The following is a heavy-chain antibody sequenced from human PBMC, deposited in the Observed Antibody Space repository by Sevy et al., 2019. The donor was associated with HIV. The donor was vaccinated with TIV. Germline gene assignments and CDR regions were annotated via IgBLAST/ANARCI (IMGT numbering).Heavy chain of an antibody. V-gene: IGHV3-53*05. CDR3: ALERLSSDVAEYFQN. CDR2: IHRGGLT. J-gene: IGHJ1*01. Sequence: GGSLRLSCAASGFSVSENYMSWVRLAPGKGPEWVSLIHRGGLTHYADSVKGRFTISRDNFQNSLFLQMNSLRPEDTAVYYCALERLSSDVAEYFQNWGQGTLVTVSS. D-gene: IGHD1-1*01. CDR1: GFSVSENY.